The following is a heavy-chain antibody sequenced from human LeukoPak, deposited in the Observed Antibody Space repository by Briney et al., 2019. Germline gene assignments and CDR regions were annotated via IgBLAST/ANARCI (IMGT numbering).Heavy chain of an antibody. CDR3: ARDLQYYDSSGYYYDAFDI. CDR1: GFTFSSYW. Sequence: GGSLRLSCAASGFTFSSYWMSWVRQAPGKGLEWVANIKRDGSEKYYVDSVKGRFTISRDNAKNSLYLQMNSLRAEDTAVYYCARDLQYYDSSGYYYDAFDIWGQGTMVTVSS. V-gene: IGHV3-7*01. D-gene: IGHD3-22*01. CDR2: IKRDGSEK. J-gene: IGHJ3*02.